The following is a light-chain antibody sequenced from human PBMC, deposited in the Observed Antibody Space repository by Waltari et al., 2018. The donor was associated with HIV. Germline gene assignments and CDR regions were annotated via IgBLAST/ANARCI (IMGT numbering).Light chain of an antibody. CDR1: SSYIWSYNL. CDR3: CSYAGSPTFVI. J-gene: IGLJ2*01. CDR2: DVN. V-gene: IGLV2-23*02. Sequence: QSGLTQPASVSGALGQSITIPCTGTSSYIWSYNLFSWYQQYPGKAPKVIIYDVNKWPSGVSHRFSGFKAANTASLTISGLQAEDEADYYCCSYAGSPTFVIFGGGTKVTVL.